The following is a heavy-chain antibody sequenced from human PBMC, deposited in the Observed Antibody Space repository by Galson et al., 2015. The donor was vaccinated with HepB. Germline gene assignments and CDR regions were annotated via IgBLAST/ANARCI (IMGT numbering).Heavy chain of an antibody. J-gene: IGHJ6*03. CDR2: FDPEDGET. V-gene: IGHV1-24*01. CDR1: GYTLTELS. Sequence: SVKVSCKVSGYTLTELSMHWVRQAPGKGLEWMGGFDPEDGETIYAQKFQGRVTMTEDTSTDTAYMELSSLRSEDTAVYYCATAPPRYYYYYYMDVWGKGTTVTVSS. CDR3: ATAPPRYYYYYYMDV.